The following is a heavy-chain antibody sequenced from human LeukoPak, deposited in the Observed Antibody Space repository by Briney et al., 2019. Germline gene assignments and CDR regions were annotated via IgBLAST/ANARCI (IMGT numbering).Heavy chain of an antibody. CDR2: ISGSGDTT. J-gene: IGHJ5*01. D-gene: IGHD1-26*01. CDR1: GLTFSSYA. Sequence: GGSLRLSCAASGLTFSSYAMSWVRQAPGKGLEWVSAISGSGDTTYYADSVKGRFTISRDNSKNTLYLQMNSLRAEDTALYYCAKAESGTYDSWGQGTLVTVSS. V-gene: IGHV3-23*01. CDR3: AKAESGTYDS.